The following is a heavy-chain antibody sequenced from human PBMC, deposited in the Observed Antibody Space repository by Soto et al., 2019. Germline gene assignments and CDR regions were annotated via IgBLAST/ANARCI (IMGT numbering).Heavy chain of an antibody. J-gene: IGHJ2*01. CDR3: ARKVPGSTTRPDYWYFDL. Sequence: GGSLRLSCAASGFTFLSYAMNWVRQAPGKGLQWVAAISGGGDATFYADSVKGRFTISRDNSRNTVSLQMNSLGADDTAVYYCARKVPGSTTRPDYWYFDLWGRGTLVTVSS. V-gene: IGHV3-23*01. D-gene: IGHD3-10*01. CDR2: ISGGGDAT. CDR1: GFTFLSYA.